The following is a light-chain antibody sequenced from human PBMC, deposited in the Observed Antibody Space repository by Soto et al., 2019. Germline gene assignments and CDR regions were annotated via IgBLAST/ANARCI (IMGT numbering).Light chain of an antibody. V-gene: IGKV3D-20*02. CDR2: GAS. CDR1: QSFNSIY. CDR3: QQRQYWPPIT. J-gene: IGKJ5*01. Sequence: EIVLAQSPGTLSLSPGERATLSCRASQSFNSIYLAWYQQKPGQAPRLLIYGASSRATGIPDRFSGSGSGTDFTLTISGLEPEDFAVYYCQQRQYWPPITFGQGTRLEIK.